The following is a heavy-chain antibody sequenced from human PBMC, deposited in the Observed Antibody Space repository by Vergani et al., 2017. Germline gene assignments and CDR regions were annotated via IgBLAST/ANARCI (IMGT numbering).Heavy chain of an antibody. CDR2: FDPEDGET. D-gene: IGHD2-15*01. J-gene: IGHJ6*02. CDR3: ATVGVVAAQQYYYYGMDV. CDR1: GYTFTGYY. V-gene: IGHV1-24*01. Sequence: QVQLVQSGAEVKKPGASVKVSCKASGYTFTGYYMHWVRQAPGKGLERMGGFDPEDGETIYAQKFQGRVTMTEDTSTDTAYMELSSLRSEDTAVYYCATVGVVAAQQYYYYGMDVWGQGTTVTVSS.